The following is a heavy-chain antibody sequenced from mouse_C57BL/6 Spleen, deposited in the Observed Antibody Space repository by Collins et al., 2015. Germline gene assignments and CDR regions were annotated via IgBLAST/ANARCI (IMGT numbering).Heavy chain of an antibody. CDR3: ARWGNPAMDY. J-gene: IGHJ4*01. D-gene: IGHD2-1*01. CDR2: IDPSDSYT. V-gene: IGHV1-69*01. Sequence: QVQLQQPGAELVMPGASVKLSCKASGYTFTSYWMHWVKQRPGQGLEWIGEIDPSDSYTNYNQKFKGKSTLTVDKSSSTAYMQLSSLTSEDSAVYYCARWGNPAMDYWGQGTSVTVSS. CDR1: GYTFTSYW.